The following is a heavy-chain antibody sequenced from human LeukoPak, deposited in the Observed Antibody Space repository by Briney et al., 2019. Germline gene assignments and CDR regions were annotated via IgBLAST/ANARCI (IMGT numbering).Heavy chain of an antibody. D-gene: IGHD2-2*01. V-gene: IGHV4-59*12. CDR3: ARVFVDGRYQPLAFDY. CDR2: IYYSGST. Sequence: SETLSLTCTVSGGSISSYYWSWIRQPPGKGLEWIGYIYYSGSTNYNPSLKSRVTISVDTSKNQFSLKLSSVTAADTAVYYCARVFVDGRYQPLAFDYWGQGTLVTVSS. J-gene: IGHJ4*02. CDR1: GGSISSYY.